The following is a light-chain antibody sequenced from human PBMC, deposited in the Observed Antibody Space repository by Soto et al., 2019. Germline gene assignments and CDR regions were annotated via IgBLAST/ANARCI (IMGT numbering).Light chain of an antibody. CDR1: QSVRTY. V-gene: IGKV1-9*01. CDR2: GVS. CDR3: QQLNNYPRT. Sequence: DIQMTQSPSSLSASVGDRVTITCRASQSVRTYLNWYQQKPGKAPNLLIYGVSTLHSGVPLRFSGSGSGTEFTLTISSLQPEDFATYYCQQLNNYPRTLGQGTKVDI. J-gene: IGKJ1*01.